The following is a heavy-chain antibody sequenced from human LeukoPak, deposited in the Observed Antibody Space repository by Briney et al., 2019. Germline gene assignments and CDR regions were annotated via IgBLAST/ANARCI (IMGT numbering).Heavy chain of an antibody. V-gene: IGHV4-39*02. CDR3: ARDYGDYPDAFDI. CDR1: GGSISISSYY. J-gene: IGHJ3*02. D-gene: IGHD4-17*01. Sequence: PSETLSLTCTVSGGSISISSYYWAWIRQPPGNGLEWIGNIYYSGSTNYNPSLKSRVTISVDTSKNQFSLKLSSVTAADTAVHYCARDYGDYPDAFDIWGQGTMVTVSS. CDR2: IYYSGST.